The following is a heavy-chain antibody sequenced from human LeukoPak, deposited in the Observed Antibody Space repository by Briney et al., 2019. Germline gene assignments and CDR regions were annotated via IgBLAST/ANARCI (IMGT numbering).Heavy chain of an antibody. CDR2: IYTSGST. CDR1: GGSISSHY. D-gene: IGHD3-3*02. J-gene: IGHJ3*02. Sequence: SETLSLTYTVSGGSISSHYWNWIRQPPGKGLEWIGYIYTSGSTNYNPSLKSRVTISVDTSKNQFSLKLSSVTAADTAVYYCARRPFNAFDIWGQGTMVTVSP. CDR3: ARRPFNAFDI. V-gene: IGHV4-59*11.